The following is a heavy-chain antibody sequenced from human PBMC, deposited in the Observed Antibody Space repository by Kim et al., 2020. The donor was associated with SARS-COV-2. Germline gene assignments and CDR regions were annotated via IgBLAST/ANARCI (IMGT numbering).Heavy chain of an antibody. J-gene: IGHJ6*03. V-gene: IGHV3-30*18. D-gene: IGHD3-22*01. Sequence: GGSLRLSCAASGFTFSSYGMHWVRQAPGKGLEWVAVISYDGSNKYYADSVKGRFTISRDNSKNTLYLQMNSLRAEDTAVYYCAKEVRGRSGYYQEQKIYYYYYYYMDVWGKGTTVTVSS. CDR2: ISYDGSNK. CDR1: GFTFSSYG. CDR3: AKEVRGRSGYYQEQKIYYYYYYYMDV.